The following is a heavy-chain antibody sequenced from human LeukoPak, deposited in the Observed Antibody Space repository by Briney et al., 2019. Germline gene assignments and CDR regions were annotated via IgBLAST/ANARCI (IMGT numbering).Heavy chain of an antibody. Sequence: GGSLRLSCAASGFTFSSYWMSWVRQAPGKGLEWVANIKQDGSEKYYVDSVKGRFTISRDNAKNSLYLQMNSLRAEDTAVYYCAGSTDYDFWSGPDAFDIWGQGTMVTVSP. CDR2: IKQDGSEK. D-gene: IGHD3-3*01. CDR1: GFTFSSYW. J-gene: IGHJ3*02. V-gene: IGHV3-7*01. CDR3: AGSTDYDFWSGPDAFDI.